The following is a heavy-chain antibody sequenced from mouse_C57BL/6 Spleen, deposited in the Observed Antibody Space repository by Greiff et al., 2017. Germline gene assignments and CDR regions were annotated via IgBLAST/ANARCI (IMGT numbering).Heavy chain of an antibody. D-gene: IGHD2-4*01. J-gene: IGHJ3*01. CDR1: GFTFSSYA. Sequence: EVQGVESGGGLVKPGGSLTLSCAASGFTFSSYAMSWVRQTPEKRLEWVATISDGGSYTYYPANVKGRFTISRDTAKNNLYLQMSHLKSEDTAMYSCARWGLRGGFADWGQGTLVTVSA. CDR3: ARWGLRGGFAD. V-gene: IGHV5-4*01. CDR2: ISDGGSYT.